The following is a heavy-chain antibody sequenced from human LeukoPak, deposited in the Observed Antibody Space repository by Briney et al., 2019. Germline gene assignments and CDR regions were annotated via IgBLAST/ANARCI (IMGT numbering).Heavy chain of an antibody. CDR1: VYTFTGYY. CDR2: INPNSGGT. V-gene: IGHV1-2*02. CDR3: ARDRLAAMIVVVILDY. Sequence: ASVKVSCTASVYTFTGYYMHWVRQAPGQGLEWMGWINPNSGGTNYAQKFQGRVTMTRDTSISTAYMELSRLRSDDTAVYYCARDRLAAMIVVVILDYWGQGTLVTVSS. D-gene: IGHD3-22*01. J-gene: IGHJ4*02.